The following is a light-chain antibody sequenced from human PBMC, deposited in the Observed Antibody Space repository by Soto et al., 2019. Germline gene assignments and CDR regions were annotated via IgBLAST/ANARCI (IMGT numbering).Light chain of an antibody. J-gene: IGKJ2*01. CDR3: QQYSTLPHT. V-gene: IGKV3-20*01. CDR1: QSVTNSY. CDR2: GIS. Sequence: EIVLTQSPGTLSLSPGERATLSCRVSQSVTNSYFAWYQQKPGQAPRLLIYGISSRATGIPDRFSGSGSGTDFTLTISRLEPEDFVVYYCQQYSTLPHTFGQGTKLEVK.